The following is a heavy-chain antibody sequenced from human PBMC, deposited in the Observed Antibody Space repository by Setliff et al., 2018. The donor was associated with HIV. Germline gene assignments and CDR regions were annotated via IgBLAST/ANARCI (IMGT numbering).Heavy chain of an antibody. Sequence: ASVKVSCKASGYTFTSYYMHWVRQAPGQGLEWMGVINPGGGTIRYEQKFQDRVTMTTDTSTSTVYMELSSLRSEDTAMYYCARAIYSGYYYREFDYWGQGTLVTVSS. CDR1: GYTFTSYY. J-gene: IGHJ4*02. CDR2: INPGGGTI. D-gene: IGHD5-12*01. V-gene: IGHV1-46*01. CDR3: ARAIYSGYYYREFDY.